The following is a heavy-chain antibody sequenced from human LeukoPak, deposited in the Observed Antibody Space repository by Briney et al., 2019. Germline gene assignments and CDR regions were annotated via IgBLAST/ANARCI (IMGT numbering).Heavy chain of an antibody. Sequence: SETLSLTCTVSGYSISSGYYWGWIRQPPGKGLEWIGSIYHSGSTYYNPSLKSRVTISVDTSKNQFSLKLSSVTTADTAVYYCARNPGYSSGWYDFGIDYWGQGTLVTVSS. CDR1: GYSISSGYY. CDR2: IYHSGST. CDR3: ARNPGYSSGWYDFGIDY. J-gene: IGHJ4*02. V-gene: IGHV4-38-2*02. D-gene: IGHD6-19*01.